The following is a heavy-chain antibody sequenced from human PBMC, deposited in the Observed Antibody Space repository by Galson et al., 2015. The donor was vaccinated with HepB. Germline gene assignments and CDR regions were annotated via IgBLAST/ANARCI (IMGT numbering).Heavy chain of an antibody. CDR3: ARGPGGYDTNGYDSDY. V-gene: IGHV3-33*01. CDR2: IWYDGGNK. D-gene: IGHD3-22*01. J-gene: IGHJ4*02. CDR1: GFTFSSYG. Sequence: SLRLSCAASGFTFSSYGLHWVRQAPGKGLEWVAVIWYDGGNKYYADYVEDRFTISRDSSKNTLYLQMNSLRAEDMAVYYCARGPGGYDTNGYDSDYWGQGTLVTVSS.